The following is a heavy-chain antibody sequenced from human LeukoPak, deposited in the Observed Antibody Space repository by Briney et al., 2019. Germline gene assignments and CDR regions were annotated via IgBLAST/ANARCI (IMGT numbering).Heavy chain of an antibody. J-gene: IGHJ4*02. D-gene: IGHD1-26*01. CDR2: INPNSGAT. CDR1: GYTFTGYY. CDR3: ARELAVGATDY. V-gene: IGHV1-2*02. Sequence: ASVKVSCKASGYTFTGYYLHWVRQAPRQGPEWMGWINPNSGATYYLQKFQGRITMTRDTSISTAYMELSRLRSDDTAVYYCARELAVGATDYWGQGTLVTVSS.